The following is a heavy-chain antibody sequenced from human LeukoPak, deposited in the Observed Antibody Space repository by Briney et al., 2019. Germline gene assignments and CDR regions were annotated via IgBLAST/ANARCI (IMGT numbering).Heavy chain of an antibody. CDR1: GFTFSSCA. CDR2: IWSDGSNK. D-gene: IGHD1-26*01. CDR3: ARARWSGIYPAYFDY. Sequence: PGGSLRLSCEASGFTFSSCAMHWVRQAPGKGLEWVAVIWSDGSNKKYGDSVKGRFTISRDNSKNTLYLQMNSLRAEDTAVYYCARARWSGIYPAYFDYWGQGTLVTVSS. V-gene: IGHV3-33*01. J-gene: IGHJ4*02.